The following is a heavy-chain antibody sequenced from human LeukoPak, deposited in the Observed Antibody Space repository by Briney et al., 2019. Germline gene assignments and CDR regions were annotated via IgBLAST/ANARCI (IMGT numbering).Heavy chain of an antibody. Sequence: SETLSLTCTVSGGSLNNYYWSWIRQPPGKALEWIGYVYYSGGTNYNPSLKGRVTISVDTSKNQFSLKLRSVTAADTALYYCARVDDWNALEYWGQGTLVTVSS. CDR2: VYYSGGT. D-gene: IGHD1-1*01. V-gene: IGHV4-59*01. J-gene: IGHJ4*02. CDR3: ARVDDWNALEY. CDR1: GGSLNNYY.